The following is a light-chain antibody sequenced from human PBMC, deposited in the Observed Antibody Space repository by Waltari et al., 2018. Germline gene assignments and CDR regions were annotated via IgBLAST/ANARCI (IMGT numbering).Light chain of an antibody. CDR3: QQSYTIPWT. V-gene: IGKV1-39*01. Sequence: DIQMTQSPSSLSASVGDRVTIPCRASQSISIYLNWYQQKPGKSPKLLIYAASSLQSGVPSMLSGSGSGTDFTLTISNLQPEDFATYFCQQSYTIPWTFGQGTKVEIK. J-gene: IGKJ1*01. CDR2: AAS. CDR1: QSISIY.